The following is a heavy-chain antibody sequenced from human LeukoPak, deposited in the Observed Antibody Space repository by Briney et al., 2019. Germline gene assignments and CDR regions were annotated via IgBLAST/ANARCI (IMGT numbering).Heavy chain of an antibody. CDR1: GFTFSRNS. V-gene: IGHV3-21*06. CDR3: ARFRVAGPTNFDY. J-gene: IGHJ4*02. Sequence: GGSLRLSCAVSGFTFSRNSMNWVRQAPGKGLEWVSSISTSSSYIYYADSVKGRFTISRDNAKNSLYLQMKSLRAEDTAVYYCARFRVAGPTNFDYWGQGTLVTVSS. CDR2: ISTSSSYI. D-gene: IGHD6-19*01.